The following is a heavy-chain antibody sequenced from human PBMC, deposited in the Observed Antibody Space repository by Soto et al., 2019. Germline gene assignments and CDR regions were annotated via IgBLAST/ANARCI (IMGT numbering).Heavy chain of an antibody. CDR1: GFTFSSYA. CDR2: ISHDGNNT. V-gene: IGHV3-30-3*01. Sequence: GGSLRLSCAASGFTFSSYAMYWVRQAPGNGLEWMAFISHDGNNTYYADSVKGRFSISRDNAQKSVYLQMNSLRVGDTAVYYCARESDFDFWSSNYIDGMDVWGQGTTATVSS. J-gene: IGHJ6*02. D-gene: IGHD3-3*01. CDR3: ARESDFDFWSSNYIDGMDV.